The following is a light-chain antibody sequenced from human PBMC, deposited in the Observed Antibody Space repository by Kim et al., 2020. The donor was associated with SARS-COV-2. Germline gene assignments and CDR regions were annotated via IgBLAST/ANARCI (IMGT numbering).Light chain of an antibody. CDR3: NSRDSSGYHLV. V-gene: IGLV3-19*01. CDR2: GKN. Sequence: SSELTQDPAVSVALGQTVKITCQGDSLRGYYASWYQQKPGQAPILVIYGKNNRPSGIPDRFSGSSSGNTASLTITGAQAEDEADYYCNSRDSSGYHLVFGGGTKLTVL. J-gene: IGLJ2*01. CDR1: SLRGYY.